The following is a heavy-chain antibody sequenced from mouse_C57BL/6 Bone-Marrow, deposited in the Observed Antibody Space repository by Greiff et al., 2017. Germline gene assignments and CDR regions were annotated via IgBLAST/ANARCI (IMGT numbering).Heavy chain of an antibody. Sequence: QVQLQQPGAELVRPGSSVKLSCKASGYTFTSYWMHWVKQRPGQGLEWIGVIDPSDSYTNYNQKFKGKATLTVDTSSSTAYMQRSSLTSEDSAVYYCARKSIGGYWGQGTTLTVSS. V-gene: IGHV1-59*01. CDR2: IDPSDSYT. CDR1: GYTFTSYW. D-gene: IGHD2-10*02. J-gene: IGHJ2*01. CDR3: ARKSIGGY.